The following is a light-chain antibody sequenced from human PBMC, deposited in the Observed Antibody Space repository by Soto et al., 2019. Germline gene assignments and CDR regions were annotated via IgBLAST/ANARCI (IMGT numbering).Light chain of an antibody. CDR2: PAS. J-gene: IGKJ1*01. CDR1: QDISDH. CDR3: QKLVSSPWT. V-gene: IGKV1-27*01. Sequence: DFQMTQSPSYLSASIGDRVTVSCRASQDISDHVAWYQQKPGKPPKLLIYPASTLYSGVPSRFSGSGSGTNFTLTIGSVQPEDFATYYCQKLVSSPWTFGQGTKVDIK.